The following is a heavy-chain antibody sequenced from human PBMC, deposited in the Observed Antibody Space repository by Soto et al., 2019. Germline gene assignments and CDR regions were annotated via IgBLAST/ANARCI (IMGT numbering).Heavy chain of an antibody. CDR2: INHSGST. Sequence: SQPLSLTCAVDGGSFSGYYWPWIRQPPGTGLEWIGEINHSGSTNYNPSLKSRVTISVDTSKNQFSLKLTSVTAADTAVYYCARDKIPGLFDYLGQGTLVTGS. CDR1: GGSFSGYY. J-gene: IGHJ4*02. V-gene: IGHV4-34*01. CDR3: ARDKIPGLFDY. D-gene: IGHD2-21*01.